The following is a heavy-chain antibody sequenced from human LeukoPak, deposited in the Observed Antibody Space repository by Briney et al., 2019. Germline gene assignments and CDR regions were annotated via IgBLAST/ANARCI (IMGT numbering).Heavy chain of an antibody. Sequence: SETLSLTCAVYGVSFSGYYWSWIRQPPGKGLEWIGEINHSGSTNYNPSLKSRVTISVDTSKNQFSLKLSSVTAADTAVYYCARGRRYCSSTSCYYYYYGMDVWGQGTTVTVSS. CDR2: INHSGST. J-gene: IGHJ6*02. CDR3: ARGRRYCSSTSCYYYYYGMDV. CDR1: GVSFSGYY. V-gene: IGHV4-34*01. D-gene: IGHD2-2*01.